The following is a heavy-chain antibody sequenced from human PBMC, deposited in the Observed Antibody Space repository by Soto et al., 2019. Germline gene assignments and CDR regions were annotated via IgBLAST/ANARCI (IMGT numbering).Heavy chain of an antibody. CDR1: GFTCSSYV. V-gene: IGHV3-33*01. Sequence: QVQLVESGGGAVQPGRSLRLSCAASGFTCSSYVMHWVRQAPGKGLEWVAAMWYDGSKTYYADSVKGRFTISRDNSMNTLYLQMNSLRAEDTAVYYCARANYGHDAFDVWGQGTMVTVSS. CDR2: MWYDGSKT. J-gene: IGHJ3*01. D-gene: IGHD4-17*01. CDR3: ARANYGHDAFDV.